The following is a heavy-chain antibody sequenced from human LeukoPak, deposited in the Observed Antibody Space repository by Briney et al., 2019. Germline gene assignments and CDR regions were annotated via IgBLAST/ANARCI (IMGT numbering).Heavy chain of an antibody. J-gene: IGHJ6*03. CDR1: GGSISSISYY. CDR3: ARGISSDYYYYMDV. CDR2: IYYSGTT. D-gene: IGHD6-13*01. V-gene: IGHV4-39*07. Sequence: ETLSLTCTVSGGSISSISYYWVWIRQPPGKGLEWIGSIYYSGTTYYNPSLKSRLTISVDTSKNQFSLKLSSVTAADTAVYYCARGISSDYYYYMDVWGKGTTVTVSS.